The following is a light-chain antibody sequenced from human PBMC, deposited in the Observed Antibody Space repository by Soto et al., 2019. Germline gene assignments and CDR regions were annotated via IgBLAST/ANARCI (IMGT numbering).Light chain of an antibody. CDR1: QGISSY. Sequence: ASRMTQSPSSLSASTGDRVTITCRASQGISSYLAWYQQKPGKAPKLLIYAASTLQSGVPSRFSGSGSGTDFTLTFSCLQSEDFATYYCQQYYSYPPWTFGQGTKVDIK. V-gene: IGKV1-8*01. J-gene: IGKJ1*01. CDR2: AAS. CDR3: QQYYSYPPWT.